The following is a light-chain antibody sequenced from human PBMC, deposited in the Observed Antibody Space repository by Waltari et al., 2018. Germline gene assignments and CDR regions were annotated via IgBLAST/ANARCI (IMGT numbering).Light chain of an antibody. V-gene: IGLV1-40*01. CDR3: QSYDGSLGGAV. Sequence: TQPPSVSGAPGQRVTISCTGSSSNIGAGYDVHWYQQLPGTAPKLLIYHNNNRPSGVPDRFSGSKSGTSASLAITGLQAEDEADYYCQSYDGSLGGAVFGGGTQLTVL. CDR1: SSNIGAGYD. CDR2: HNN. J-gene: IGLJ7*01.